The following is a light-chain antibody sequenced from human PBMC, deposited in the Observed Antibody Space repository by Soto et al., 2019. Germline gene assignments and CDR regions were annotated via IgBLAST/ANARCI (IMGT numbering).Light chain of an antibody. CDR3: QPYNNWPLT. V-gene: IGKV3-20*01. CDR2: GAY. CDR1: QTVIRNY. Sequence: EIVLTQSPDTLSLSPGERYTLSCMAIQTVIRNYLAWHQQKPGQTPRLLVYGAYSRATGITDRFSGSGSGTDFTLTISSLQSEDFAVYYCQPYNNWPLTVGPVTRLEIK. J-gene: IGKJ5*01.